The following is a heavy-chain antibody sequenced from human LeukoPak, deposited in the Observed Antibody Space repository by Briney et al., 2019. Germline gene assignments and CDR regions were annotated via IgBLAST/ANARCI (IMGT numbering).Heavy chain of an antibody. CDR3: ARTSSSGLVGGYYFDY. Sequence: SETLSLTCAVYGGSLSGYYWSWIRQPPGKGLEWIGEINHSGSTNYNPSLKSRVTISVDTSKNQFSLKLSSVTAADTAVYYCARTSSSGLVGGYYFDYWGQGTLVTVSS. J-gene: IGHJ4*02. D-gene: IGHD6-19*01. CDR2: INHSGST. V-gene: IGHV4-34*01. CDR1: GGSLSGYY.